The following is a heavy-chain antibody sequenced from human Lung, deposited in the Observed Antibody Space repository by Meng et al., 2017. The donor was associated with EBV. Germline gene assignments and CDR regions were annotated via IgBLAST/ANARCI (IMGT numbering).Heavy chain of an antibody. CDR2: IYYTGSS. V-gene: IGHV4-31*03. CDR3: ARASYGSGSPLGESWFDP. D-gene: IGHD3-10*01. Sequence: LSSPLQTLSPPCTVSGGSVISGGYYWSWIRQQPGKGLEWIGYIYYTGSSFYNPSLKSRVTISVDTSKNQFSLKLSSVTAADTAVYYCARASYGSGSPLGESWFDPWGQGTLVTVSS. CDR1: GGSVISGGYY. J-gene: IGHJ5*02.